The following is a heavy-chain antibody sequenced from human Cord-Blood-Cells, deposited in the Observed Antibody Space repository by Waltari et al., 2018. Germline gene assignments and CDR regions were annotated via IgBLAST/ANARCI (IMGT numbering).Heavy chain of an antibody. D-gene: IGHD6-13*01. V-gene: IGHV4-39*01. CDR3: ARHTSNSSWYWYFDL. Sequence: QLQLQESGPGLVKPSETLSLTCTVSGGSISSSSYYWGWIRQPPGKGLEWIGCIYYSGSTSYSPSFKSRITISVATSKNQFSLKLSSVTAADTAVYYCARHTSNSSWYWYFDLWGRGTLVTVSS. CDR1: GGSISSSSYY. J-gene: IGHJ2*01. CDR2: IYYSGST.